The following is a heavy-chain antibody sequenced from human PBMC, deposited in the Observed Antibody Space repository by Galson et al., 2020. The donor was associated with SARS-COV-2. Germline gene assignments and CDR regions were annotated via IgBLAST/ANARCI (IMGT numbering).Heavy chain of an antibody. CDR2: IYDSGKT. CDR3: ARCETPYFYMDV. J-gene: IGHJ6*03. Sequence: SETLSLTCSVSGASTSGYFWTWNRQSPGKGLEWIGFIYDSGKTDYNPSLQGRVTISIDTSKKLFSLRLSSVTAADTAVYFWARCETPYFYMDVWGKGTTVTVSS. CDR1: GASTSGYF. V-gene: IGHV4-59*01. D-gene: IGHD2-15*01.